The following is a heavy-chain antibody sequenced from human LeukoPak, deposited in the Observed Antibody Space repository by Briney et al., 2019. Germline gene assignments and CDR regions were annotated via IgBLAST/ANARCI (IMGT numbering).Heavy chain of an antibody. CDR3: AKETYYYDSSGYPFFDY. V-gene: IGHV3-30-3*01. CDR1: GFTFSSYA. Sequence: GGSLRLSCAASGFTFSSYAMHWVRQAPGKGLEWVAVISYDGSNKYYADSVKGRFTISRDNSKNTLYLQMNSLRAEDTAVYYCAKETYYYDSSGYPFFDYWGQGTLVTVSS. D-gene: IGHD3-22*01. J-gene: IGHJ4*02. CDR2: ISYDGSNK.